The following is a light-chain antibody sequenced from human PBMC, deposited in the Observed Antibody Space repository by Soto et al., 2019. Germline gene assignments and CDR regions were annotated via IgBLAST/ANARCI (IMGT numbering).Light chain of an antibody. CDR3: QQYYRWPLS. Sequence: EIVMTQSPATLSVSPGERATLSCRASENVRSNLAWYHQKPGQAPRLLISDASIRASGIPARFSGSGSTTEFTLTITSVQSEDFAVYYCQQYYRWPLSFGGRTKVEIK. CDR1: ENVRSN. V-gene: IGKV3-15*01. CDR2: DAS. J-gene: IGKJ4*01.